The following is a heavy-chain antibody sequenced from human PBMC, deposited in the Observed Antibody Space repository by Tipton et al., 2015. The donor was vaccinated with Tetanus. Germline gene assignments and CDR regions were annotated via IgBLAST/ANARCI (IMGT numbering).Heavy chain of an antibody. CDR1: GGSISSSSYY. J-gene: IGHJ4*02. Sequence: LSLTCTVSGGSISSSSYYWGWIRQPPGKGLEWIGNIFYIGSAYYNPSLRSRVTISVDTSKNQFSLKLSSVTAADTALYYCARRVTMPSAPSRYFDYWGQGTLVTVSS. D-gene: IGHD4/OR15-4a*01. CDR2: IFYIGSA. CDR3: ARRVTMPSAPSRYFDY. V-gene: IGHV4-39*01.